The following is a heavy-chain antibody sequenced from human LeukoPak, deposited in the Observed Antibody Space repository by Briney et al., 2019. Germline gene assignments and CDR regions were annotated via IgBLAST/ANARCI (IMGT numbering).Heavy chain of an antibody. Sequence: GGSLRLSCAASGFTLSSYGMHWVRQAPGKGLEWVPLISYDGSNKYYADSVKGRFAISRDNSKNTLYLQMNSLRAEDTAVYYCAKSLELGAMAYYFDYWGQGTLVTVSS. J-gene: IGHJ4*02. CDR1: GFTLSSYG. D-gene: IGHD5-18*01. CDR3: AKSLELGAMAYYFDY. V-gene: IGHV3-30*18. CDR2: ISYDGSNK.